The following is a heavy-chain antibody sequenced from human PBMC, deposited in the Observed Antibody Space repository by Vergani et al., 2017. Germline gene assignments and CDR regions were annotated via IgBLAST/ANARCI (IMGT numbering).Heavy chain of an antibody. CDR1: GFTFSSYA. CDR3: AKDKASTMIVVVPPYY. D-gene: IGHD3-22*01. CDR2: IRYDGSNK. V-gene: IGHV3-30*02. Sequence: QVQLVESGGGVVQPGRSLRLSCAASGFTFSSYAMHWVRQAPGKGLEWVAFIRYDGSNKYYADSVKGRFTISRDNSKNTLYLQMNSLRAEDTAVYYCAKDKASTMIVVVPPYYWGQGTLVTVSS. J-gene: IGHJ4*02.